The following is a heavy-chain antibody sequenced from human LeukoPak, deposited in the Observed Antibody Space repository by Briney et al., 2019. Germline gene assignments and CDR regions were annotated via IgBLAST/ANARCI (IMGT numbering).Heavy chain of an antibody. Sequence: ASVRVSCKASDYTFSTYVISWVRQAPGQAPEWMGWISPYKDNAIYAQKFQGRLTMTTDTSTGTAYMELRSLTTDDTAVYYCATAQDYGEYVLGYFDYWGQGTLVTVSS. J-gene: IGHJ4*02. CDR1: DYTFSTYV. CDR2: ISPYKDNA. D-gene: IGHD4-17*01. V-gene: IGHV1-18*01. CDR3: ATAQDYGEYVLGYFDY.